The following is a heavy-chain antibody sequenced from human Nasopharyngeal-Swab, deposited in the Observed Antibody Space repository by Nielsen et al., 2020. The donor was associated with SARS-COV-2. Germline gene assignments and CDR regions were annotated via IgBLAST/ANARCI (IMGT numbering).Heavy chain of an antibody. J-gene: IGHJ4*02. V-gene: IGHV2-26*01. Sequence: SGPTLVKPPETLTLTCTVSGFSLSNARMGVRWIRQPPGKALEWLAHIFSNDEKSYSTSLKSRLTISKDTSKSQVVLTMTNMDTVDTATYYCARISQEILHYDYWGQGTLVTVSS. CDR2: IFSNDEK. CDR3: ARISQEILHYDY. CDR1: GFSLSNARMG. D-gene: IGHD2-15*01.